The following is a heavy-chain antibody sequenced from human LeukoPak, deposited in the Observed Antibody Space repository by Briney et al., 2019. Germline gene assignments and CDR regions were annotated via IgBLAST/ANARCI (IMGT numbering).Heavy chain of an antibody. J-gene: IGHJ6*03. V-gene: IGHV4-4*07. Sequence: PSETLSLTCTVSGGSISGYYWSWIRQPAGKGLECIGRIYSSGTANYNPSLKSRVTMSVDTSKNQFSLKLSSVTAADTAVYYCARSPQYYYDFWSGPDHYYYMDVWGKGTTVTVSS. D-gene: IGHD3-3*01. CDR2: IYSSGTA. CDR1: GGSISGYY. CDR3: ARSPQYYYDFWSGPDHYYYMDV.